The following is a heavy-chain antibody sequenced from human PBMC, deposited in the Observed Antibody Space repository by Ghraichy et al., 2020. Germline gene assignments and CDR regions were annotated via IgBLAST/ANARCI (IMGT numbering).Heavy chain of an antibody. J-gene: IGHJ4*02. CDR3: ARGDPHYSDYYFNY. V-gene: IGHV1-3*01. Sequence: KFQGRVTITRDTSASTTYMELSSLRSEDTTVYYCARGDPHYSDYYFNYWGQGTLVTVSS. D-gene: IGHD4-11*01.